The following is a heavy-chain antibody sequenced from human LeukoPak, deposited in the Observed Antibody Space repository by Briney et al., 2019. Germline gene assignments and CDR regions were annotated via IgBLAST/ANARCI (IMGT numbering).Heavy chain of an antibody. Sequence: PGGSLRLSRAASGFTFSSYSMNWVRQAPGKGLEWVSSISSSGSYIYYADSVKGRFTISRDNAKNSLYLQMNSLRAEDTAVYYCARDRWAAGKLIVTGANWFDHWGQGTLVTVSS. CDR3: ARDRWAAGKLIVTGANWFDH. J-gene: IGHJ5*02. CDR1: GFTFSSYS. V-gene: IGHV3-21*01. CDR2: ISSSGSYI. D-gene: IGHD6-13*01.